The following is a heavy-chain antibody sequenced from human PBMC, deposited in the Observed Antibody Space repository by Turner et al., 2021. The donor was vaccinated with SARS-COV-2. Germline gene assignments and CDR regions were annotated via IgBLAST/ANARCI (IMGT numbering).Heavy chain of an antibody. D-gene: IGHD6-13*01. CDR2: ISYDGSNK. CDR3: AKDLGQLDWFDP. V-gene: IGHV3-30*18. Sequence: QVQLVESGGGVVQPGRSLRLSCAASGFTLSRYGMHWVRQAPGKGLEWVAVISYDGSNKYYADSVKGRFTISRDNSKNTLYLQMNSLRAEDTAVYYCAKDLGQLDWFDPWGQGTLVTVSS. CDR1: GFTLSRYG. J-gene: IGHJ5*02.